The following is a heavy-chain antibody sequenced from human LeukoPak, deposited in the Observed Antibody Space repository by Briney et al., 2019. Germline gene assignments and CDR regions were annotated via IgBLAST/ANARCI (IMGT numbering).Heavy chain of an antibody. V-gene: IGHV3-53*01. J-gene: IGHJ4*02. D-gene: IGHD3-22*01. CDR3: ARSSSSYYYKLDY. Sequence: GGSLRLSCAASGFTVSSNYMTWVRQAPGKGLEWVSVIYIGDSTDYADSVKGRFTISRDNSKNTVYLQLNSLRAEDTAVYYCARSSSSYYYKLDYWGQGTLVSVSS. CDR2: IYIGDST. CDR1: GFTVSSNY.